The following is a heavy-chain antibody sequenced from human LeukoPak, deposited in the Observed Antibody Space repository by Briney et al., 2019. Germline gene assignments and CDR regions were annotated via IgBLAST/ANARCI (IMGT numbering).Heavy chain of an antibody. J-gene: IGHJ5*02. CDR1: GYSISSGYY. V-gene: IGHV4-38-2*02. Sequence: SETLSLTCTVSGYSISSGYYWGWIRQPPGKGLEWIGSIYHSGSTYYNPSLKSRVTISVDKSKNQFSLKLSSVTAADTAVYYCARGNNDVWWVDIAATTPLDNWFDPWGQGTLVTVSS. CDR3: ARGNNDVWWVDIAATTPLDNWFDP. D-gene: IGHD6-6*01. CDR2: IYHSGST.